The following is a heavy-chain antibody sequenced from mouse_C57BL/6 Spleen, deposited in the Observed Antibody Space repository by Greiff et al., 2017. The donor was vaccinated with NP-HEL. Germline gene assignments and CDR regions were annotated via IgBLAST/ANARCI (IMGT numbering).Heavy chain of an antibody. V-gene: IGHV1-52*01. CDR1: GYTFTSYW. D-gene: IGHD1-1*01. Sequence: QVHVKQPGAELVRPGSSVKLSCKASGYTFTSYWMNWVKQRPIQGLEWIGNIDPSDSETHYNQKFKDKATLTVDKSSSTAYMQLSRLTSEDSAVYYCARPFCYGSTYFDYWGQGTTLTVSS. CDR3: ARPFCYGSTYFDY. J-gene: IGHJ2*01. CDR2: IDPSDSET.